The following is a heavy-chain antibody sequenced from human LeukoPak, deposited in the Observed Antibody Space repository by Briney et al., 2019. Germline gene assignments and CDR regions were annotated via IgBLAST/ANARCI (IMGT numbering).Heavy chain of an antibody. J-gene: IGHJ4*02. CDR2: IYSSGSA. CDR3: ARGRQQLVYFDY. V-gene: IGHV4-39*07. D-gene: IGHD6-13*01. CDR1: GGSINSNNYY. Sequence: SETLSLTCTVSGGSINSNNYYWGWIRQPPGKGLEWIGSIYSSGSAYYNPSLKSRVTISVDTSKNQFSLKLSSVTAADTAVYYCARGRQQLVYFDYWGQGTLVTVSS.